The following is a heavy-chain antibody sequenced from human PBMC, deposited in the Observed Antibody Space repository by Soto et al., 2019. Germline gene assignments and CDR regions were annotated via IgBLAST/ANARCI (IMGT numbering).Heavy chain of an antibody. CDR2: IYYSGST. D-gene: IGHD4-17*01. J-gene: IGHJ4*02. CDR3: ARGGPTVTTLVDY. CDR1: GGSMSSYY. Sequence: PSETLSLTCTVSGGSMSSYYWIWIRQPPGKELEWLGFIYYSGSTNYNPSLKSRVTISVDTSKNQFSLKLRSVTAADTAVYYCARGGPTVTTLVDYWGQGTLVTVSS. V-gene: IGHV4-59*01.